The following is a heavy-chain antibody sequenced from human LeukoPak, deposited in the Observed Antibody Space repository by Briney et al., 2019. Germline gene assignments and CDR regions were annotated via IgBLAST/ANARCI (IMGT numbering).Heavy chain of an antibody. CDR2: IRSKANSYAT. D-gene: IGHD1-1*01. CDR1: GFTFSGSA. V-gene: IGHV3-73*01. CDR3: ISLMWNDSDY. J-gene: IGHJ4*02. Sequence: GGSLRLSCAASGFTFSGSAMHWVRQASGKGLEWVGRIRSKANSYATAYAASVKGRFTISRDDSKNTAYLQMNSLKTEDTAVYYCISLMWNDSDYWGQGTLVTVSS.